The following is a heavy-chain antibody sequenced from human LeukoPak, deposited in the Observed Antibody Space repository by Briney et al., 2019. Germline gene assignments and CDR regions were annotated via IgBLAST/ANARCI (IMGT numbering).Heavy chain of an antibody. CDR1: GYSFTSYW. D-gene: IGHD2-2*02. J-gene: IGHJ6*02. V-gene: IGHV5-51*07. CDR2: IYPGDSDT. CDR3: ARSDIVVVPAAIGSYYYYGMDV. Sequence: GESLKIPCKGSGYSFTSYWIGWVHQMPGKGLEWMGIIYPGDSDTRYSPSFQGQVTISADKSISTAYLQWSSLKASHTAMYYCARSDIVVVPAAIGSYYYYGMDVWGQGTTVTVSS.